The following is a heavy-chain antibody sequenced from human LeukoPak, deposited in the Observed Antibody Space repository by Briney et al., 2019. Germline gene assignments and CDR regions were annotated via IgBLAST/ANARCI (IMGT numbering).Heavy chain of an antibody. Sequence: SETLSLTCTVSGGSIGSYYWSWIRQPPGKGLEWIGYIYYSGSTSYNPSLKSRVTISVDTSKNQFSLKLGSVTAADTAVYYCARVPTPYITGTTSPLYYYMDVWGKGTTVTVSS. CDR3: ARVPTPYITGTTSPLYYYMDV. V-gene: IGHV4-59*01. CDR1: GGSIGSYY. D-gene: IGHD1-7*01. J-gene: IGHJ6*03. CDR2: IYYSGST.